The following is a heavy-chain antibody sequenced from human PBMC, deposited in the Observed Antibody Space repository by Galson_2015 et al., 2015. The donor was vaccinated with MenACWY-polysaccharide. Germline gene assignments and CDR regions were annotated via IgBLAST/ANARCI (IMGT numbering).Heavy chain of an antibody. D-gene: IGHD5-18*01. V-gene: IGHV3-30*03. CDR1: GFTFSSSG. Sequence: SLRLSCAASGFTFSSSGMHWVRQAPGKGLEWVAVISYDGSNKYYADSVKGRFTISRDNSKNTLYLQMNSLRAEDTAVYYCAIGRSAGYSYGSSFDYWGQGTLVTVSS. CDR2: ISYDGSNK. J-gene: IGHJ4*02. CDR3: AIGRSAGYSYGSSFDY.